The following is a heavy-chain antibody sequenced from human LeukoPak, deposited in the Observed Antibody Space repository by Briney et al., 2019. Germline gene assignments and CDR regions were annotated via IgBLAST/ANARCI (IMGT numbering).Heavy chain of an antibody. CDR1: GGSISSYY. J-gene: IGHJ6*02. D-gene: IGHD3-10*01. CDR3: ARGPNPHYYGSGSYYGYYYYGMDV. V-gene: IGHV4-59*12. Sequence: SETLSLTCTVSGGSISSYYWSWIRQPPGKGLEWIGYIYYSGSTNYNPSLKSRVTISVDTSKNQFSLKLSSVTAADTAVYYCARGPNPHYYGSGSYYGYYYYGMDVWGQGTTVTVSS. CDR2: IYYSGST.